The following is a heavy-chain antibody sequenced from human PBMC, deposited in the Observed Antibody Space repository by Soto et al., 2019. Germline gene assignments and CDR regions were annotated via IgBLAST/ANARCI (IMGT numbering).Heavy chain of an antibody. CDR2: INHSGST. Sequence: QVQLQQWGAGLLKPSETLSLTCAVYGGSFSGYYWTWIRQPPGTGLEWNGEINHSGSTNYNPSLKSRVTISVDTTQNQFYLKLTSVTTAVTAVYYCARDKITGLFDYWGQGTLVTVSS. CDR3: ARDKITGLFDY. D-gene: IGHD2-8*02. V-gene: IGHV4-34*01. CDR1: GGSFSGYY. J-gene: IGHJ4*02.